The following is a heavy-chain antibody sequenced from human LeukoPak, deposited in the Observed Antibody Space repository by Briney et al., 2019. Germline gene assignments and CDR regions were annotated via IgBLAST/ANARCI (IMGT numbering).Heavy chain of an antibody. CDR1: GGSMSSYY. Sequence: SETLSLTCTVSGGSMSSYYWGWIRQPPGKGLEWIGYIYYSGSTNYNPSLKGRVTISVDTSKNQFSLKLSSVTAADTAVYYCARVWGEGSGEGSMGAFDIWGQGTMVTVSS. J-gene: IGHJ3*02. CDR2: IYYSGST. V-gene: IGHV4-59*01. D-gene: IGHD3-10*01. CDR3: ARVWGEGSGEGSMGAFDI.